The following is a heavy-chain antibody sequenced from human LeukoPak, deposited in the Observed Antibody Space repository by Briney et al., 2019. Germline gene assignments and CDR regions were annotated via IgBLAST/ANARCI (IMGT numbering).Heavy chain of an antibody. V-gene: IGHV4-39*01. Sequence: SETLSLTCTVSGGSIRSSYYYWGWFRQPPGKGLEWIGSIYDSGSTYYNPSLKSRVTISVDTSKNQFSLKLNSVTAADTAVYYCARGAAGYSYGWGQGTLVTVSS. CDR3: ARGAAGYSYG. J-gene: IGHJ4*02. D-gene: IGHD5-18*01. CDR2: IYDSGST. CDR1: GGSIRSSYYY.